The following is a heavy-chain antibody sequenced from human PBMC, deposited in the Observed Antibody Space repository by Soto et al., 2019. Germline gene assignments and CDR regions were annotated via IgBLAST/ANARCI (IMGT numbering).Heavy chain of an antibody. Sequence: QVQLVQSGAEVKKPGASVKVSCKDSGYTFSSYGISWVRQAPGQGLEWMGWISAYNDNTKYAHNLQGRVTMTTDTSTSTAFMELRSLRSDDTAVYYCARESPPADYWGQGTLVTVSS. V-gene: IGHV1-18*01. CDR2: ISAYNDNT. J-gene: IGHJ4*02. CDR3: ARESPPADY. CDR1: GYTFSSYG.